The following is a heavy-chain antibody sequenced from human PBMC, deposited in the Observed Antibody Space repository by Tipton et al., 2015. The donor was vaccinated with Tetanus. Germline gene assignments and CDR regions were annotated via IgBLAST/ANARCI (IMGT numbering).Heavy chain of an antibody. V-gene: IGHV4-31*11. Sequence: TLSLTCAVSGGSVSTGGYYWSWLRQLPGRGLEWIGYIYYNGNTYYNPSLKSRVTMSVDASKNQFSLNLISMTAADTAVYHCATTPGCPYDYPRYYFDYWGQGSLVSVSS. CDR3: ATTPGCPYDYPRYYFDY. CDR2: IYYNGNT. CDR1: GGSVSTGGYY. J-gene: IGHJ4*02. D-gene: IGHD3-16*01.